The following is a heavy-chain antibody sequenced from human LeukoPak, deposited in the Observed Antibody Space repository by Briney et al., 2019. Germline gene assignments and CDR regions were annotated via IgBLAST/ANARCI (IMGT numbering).Heavy chain of an antibody. D-gene: IGHD2-15*01. CDR1: GFTFSAYT. Sequence: PGGSLRLSCVASGFTFSAYTMNWVRQAPGKGLEWISYTSPSSSTIYYAASVQGRFTISRDDAKNSLFLQLSSLRADDTAVYYCAGGDCSGGACYSDYWGQGTLVTVSS. V-gene: IGHV3-48*04. J-gene: IGHJ4*02. CDR3: AGGDCSGGACYSDY. CDR2: TSPSSSTI.